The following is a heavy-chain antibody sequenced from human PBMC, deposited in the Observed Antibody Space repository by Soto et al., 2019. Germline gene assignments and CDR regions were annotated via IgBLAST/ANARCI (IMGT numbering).Heavy chain of an antibody. V-gene: IGHV3-23*01. J-gene: IGHJ6*02. CDR3: AKVKDFWSGYYYYYGMDV. CDR2: ISGSGGST. CDR1: GFTFSNYA. D-gene: IGHD3-3*01. Sequence: GGSLRLSCAASGFTFSNYAINWVRQAPGKGLEWVSAISGSGGSTYYADSVKGRFTISRDNSKNTLYLQMNSLRAEDTAVYYCAKVKDFWSGYYYYYGMDVWGQGTTVTVYS.